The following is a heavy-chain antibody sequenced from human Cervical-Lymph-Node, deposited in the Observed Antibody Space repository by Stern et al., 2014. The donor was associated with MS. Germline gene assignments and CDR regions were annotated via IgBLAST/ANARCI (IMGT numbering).Heavy chain of an antibody. D-gene: IGHD2-2*02. CDR1: GYTFTNNW. CDR3: ARQGCGSTSCHSIDY. J-gene: IGHJ4*02. CDR2: IYPPDSKT. Sequence: EVQLVESGAEVKKPGASLKISCKGSGYTFTNNWIAWVRQTPGKGLECMGTIYPPDSKTSYGQSFQGLVTISVDKYSNTAYLQGSSLTASDGAMYYCARQGCGSTSCHSIDYWGQGTLVTVSS. V-gene: IGHV5-51*01.